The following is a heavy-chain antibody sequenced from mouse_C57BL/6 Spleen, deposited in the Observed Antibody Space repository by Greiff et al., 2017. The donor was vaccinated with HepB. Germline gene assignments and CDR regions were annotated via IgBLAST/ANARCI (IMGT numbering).Heavy chain of an antibody. D-gene: IGHD1-2*01. CDR2: ISDGGSYT. CDR1: GFTFSSYA. V-gene: IGHV5-4*01. Sequence: EVKLMESGGGLVKPGGSLKLSCAASGFTFSSYAMSWVRQTPEKRLEWVATISDGGSYTYYPDNVKGRFTISRDNAKNNLYLQMSHLKSEDTAMYYCARDGSFTVRDYAMDYWGQGTSVTVSS. J-gene: IGHJ4*01. CDR3: ARDGSFTVRDYAMDY.